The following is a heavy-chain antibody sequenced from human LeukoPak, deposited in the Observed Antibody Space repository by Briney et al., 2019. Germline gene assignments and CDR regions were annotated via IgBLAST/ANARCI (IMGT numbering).Heavy chain of an antibody. D-gene: IGHD3-3*01. Sequence: SETLSLTCTVCGGSISSSSYYWGWIRQPPGKGLEWIGSIYYSGSTYYNPSLKSRVTISADTSKNQFSLKLSSVTAADTAVYYCASPSITIFGVVTDSAFDYWGQGTLVTVSS. V-gene: IGHV4-39*01. J-gene: IGHJ4*02. CDR2: IYYSGST. CDR1: GGSISSSSYY. CDR3: ASPSITIFGVVTDSAFDY.